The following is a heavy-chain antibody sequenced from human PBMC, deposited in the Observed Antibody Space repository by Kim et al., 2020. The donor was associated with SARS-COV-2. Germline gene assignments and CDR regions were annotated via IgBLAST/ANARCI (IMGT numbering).Heavy chain of an antibody. D-gene: IGHD3-22*01. Sequence: ASVKVSCKASGYTFTSYGISWVRQAPGQGLEWMGWISAYNGNTNYAQKLQGRVTMTTDTSTSTAYMELRSLRSDDTAVYYCARGPYYYDSSGYQTTIPYFDYWGQGTLVTVSS. CDR1: GYTFTSYG. J-gene: IGHJ4*02. CDR2: ISAYNGNT. V-gene: IGHV1-18*01. CDR3: ARGPYYYDSSGYQTTIPYFDY.